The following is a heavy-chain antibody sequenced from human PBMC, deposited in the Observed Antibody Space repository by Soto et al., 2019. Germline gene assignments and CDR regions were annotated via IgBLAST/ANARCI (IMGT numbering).Heavy chain of an antibody. CDR2: IYYSGST. CDR3: ARAAGYYYYGMDV. Sequence: QLQLQESGPGLVKPSETLSLTCTVSGGSISSSSYYWGWIRQPPGKGLEWIGSIYYSGSTYYNPSPKSRVTISVYTSNNQSSQKLSSVTAADTAVYYCARAAGYYYYGMDVWGQGTTVTVSS. J-gene: IGHJ6*02. D-gene: IGHD2-15*01. V-gene: IGHV4-39*01. CDR1: GGSISSSSYY.